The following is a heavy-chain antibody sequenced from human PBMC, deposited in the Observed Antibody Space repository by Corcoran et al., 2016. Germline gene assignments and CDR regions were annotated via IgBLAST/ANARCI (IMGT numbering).Heavy chain of an antibody. D-gene: IGHD3-10*01. CDR3: AKASRGTMTDY. J-gene: IGHJ4*02. CDR2: ISWDGGST. CDR1: GFTFDDYT. Sequence: EVQLVESGGVVVQPGGSLRLSCAASGFTFDDYTMHWVRQAPGKGLEWVSLISWDGGSTYYADSVKGRITISRDNSKNSLYLQMNSLRTEATALYYCAKASRGTMTDYWGQGTLVTVSS. V-gene: IGHV3-43*01.